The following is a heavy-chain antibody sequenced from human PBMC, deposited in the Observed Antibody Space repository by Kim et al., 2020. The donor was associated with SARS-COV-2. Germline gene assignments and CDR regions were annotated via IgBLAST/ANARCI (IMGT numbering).Heavy chain of an antibody. D-gene: IGHD3-10*01. CDR3: ARDSLWFGETGYFDL. J-gene: IGHJ2*01. CDR2: ISYDGSNK. V-gene: IGHV3-30*04. CDR1: GFTFSSYA. Sequence: GGSLRLSCAASGFTFSSYAMHWVRQAPGKGLEWVAVISYDGSNKYYADSVKGRFTISRDNSKNTLYLQMNSLRAEDTAVYYCARDSLWFGETGYFDLWGR.